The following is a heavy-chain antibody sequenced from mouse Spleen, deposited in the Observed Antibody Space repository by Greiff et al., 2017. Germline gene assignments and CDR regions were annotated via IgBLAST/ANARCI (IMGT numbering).Heavy chain of an antibody. CDR3: ARERGYDYGAMDY. CDR2: ISYDGSN. Sequence: EVKLMESGPGLVKPSQSLSLTCSVTGYSITSGYYWNWIRQFPGNKLEWMGYISYDGSNNYNPSLKNRISITRDTSKNQFFLKLNSVTTEDTATYYCARERGYDYGAMDYWGQGTSVTVSS. V-gene: IGHV3-6*01. J-gene: IGHJ4*01. CDR1: GYSITSGYY. D-gene: IGHD2-4*01.